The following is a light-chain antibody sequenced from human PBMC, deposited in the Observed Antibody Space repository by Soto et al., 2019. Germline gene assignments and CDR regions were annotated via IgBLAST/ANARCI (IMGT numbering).Light chain of an antibody. CDR2: EVS. V-gene: IGLV2-14*01. J-gene: IGLJ1*01. Sequence: QSALTQPASVSGSPGQSITISCTGTSRDVGGYNYVSWYQHHPGKAPKLMIYEVSNRPSGVSNRFSGSKSGNTASLTISGLQAGDEADYYCSSYTSSSTYVFGTGTKLTVL. CDR3: SSYTSSSTYV. CDR1: SRDVGGYNY.